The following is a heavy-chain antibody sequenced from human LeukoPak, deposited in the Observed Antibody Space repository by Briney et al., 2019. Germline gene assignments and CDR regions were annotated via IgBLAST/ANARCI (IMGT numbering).Heavy chain of an antibody. CDR2: ISSSSSYI. CDR1: GFTFSSYS. J-gene: IGHJ4*02. V-gene: IGHV3-21*01. CDR3: ARGRITMVRGLPYYFDY. Sequence: PGGSLRLSCAASGFTFSSYSMNWVRQAPGKGLEWVSSISSSSSYIYYADSVKGRFTISRDNAKNSLYLQMNSLRAEDTAVYYCARGRITMVRGLPYYFDYWGQGTLVTVSS. D-gene: IGHD3-10*01.